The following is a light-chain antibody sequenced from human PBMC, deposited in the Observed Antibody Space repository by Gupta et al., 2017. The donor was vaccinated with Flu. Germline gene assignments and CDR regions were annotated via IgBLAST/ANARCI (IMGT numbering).Light chain of an antibody. CDR2: SNN. J-gene: IGLJ3*02. Sequence: QSVLTQPPSASGTPGQRVTISCSGSNSNIGSNTVNWYQQLPATPPKLLIYSNNQRPSAVPDRFFCYSSGTSASPDTSSLQSEDEAGYYCAESADSMNSCVFGGGTKFTGL. CDR1: NSNIGSNT. CDR3: AESADSMNSCV. V-gene: IGLV1-44*01.